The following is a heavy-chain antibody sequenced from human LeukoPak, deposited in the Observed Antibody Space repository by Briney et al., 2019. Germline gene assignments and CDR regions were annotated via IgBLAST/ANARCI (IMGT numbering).Heavy chain of an antibody. V-gene: IGHV3-30*18. CDR1: GFTFSSYS. CDR3: AKDLTTMLVGGIDH. Sequence: GGSLRLSCAASGFTFSSYSMNWVRQAPGKGLDWVAVISYDGSNKYYADSVKGRFTISRDNSKNTLYLQMNSLRPEDTAVYYCAKDLTTMLVGGIDHWGQGTLVTASS. CDR2: ISYDGSNK. J-gene: IGHJ4*02. D-gene: IGHD3-22*01.